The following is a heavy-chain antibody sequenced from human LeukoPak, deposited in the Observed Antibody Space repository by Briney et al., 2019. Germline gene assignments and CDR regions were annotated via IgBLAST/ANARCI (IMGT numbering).Heavy chain of an antibody. V-gene: IGHV3-30*03. J-gene: IGHJ1*01. D-gene: IGHD3-22*01. CDR2: ISYEASTT. CDR1: GFTFRNYG. Sequence: GTSLRLSCAASGFTFRNYGMQWVRQAPGKGLEWVAVISYEASTTYYADSVKGRFTISRDNSRNTLSLQMNGLRPEDTAVFYCATDQDHGYFRQWGQGSLVIVSS. CDR3: ATDQDHGYFRQ.